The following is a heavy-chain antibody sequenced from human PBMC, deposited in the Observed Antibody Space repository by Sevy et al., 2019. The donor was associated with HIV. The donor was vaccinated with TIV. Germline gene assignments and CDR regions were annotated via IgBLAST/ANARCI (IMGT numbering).Heavy chain of an antibody. V-gene: IGHV3-15*01. Sequence: GGSLRLSCAASGFTFSNAWMSWVRQAPGKGLEWVGRIKSKTDGGTIDYAAPVKGRFTISRDDSKNTLYLQMNSLKTEDTAVYYCTKDPIIVLVVTDGMDVWGQGTTVTVSS. D-gene: IGHD2-8*02. CDR2: IKSKTDGGTI. J-gene: IGHJ6*02. CDR1: GFTFSNAW. CDR3: TKDPIIVLVVTDGMDV.